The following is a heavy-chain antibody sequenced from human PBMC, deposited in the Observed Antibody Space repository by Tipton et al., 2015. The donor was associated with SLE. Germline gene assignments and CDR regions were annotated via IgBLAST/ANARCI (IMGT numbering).Heavy chain of an antibody. V-gene: IGHV4-34*01. CDR3: ARGHYCSSTSCYKDNWFDP. J-gene: IGHJ5*02. CDR2: INHSGST. Sequence: TLSLTCAVYGGSFSGYYWSWIRQPPGKGLEWIGEINHSGSTNYNPSLKSRVTISVDTSKNQFSLKLSSVTAADTAVYYCARGHYCSSTSCYKDNWFDPWGQGTLVTVSS. CDR1: GGSFSGYY. D-gene: IGHD2-2*02.